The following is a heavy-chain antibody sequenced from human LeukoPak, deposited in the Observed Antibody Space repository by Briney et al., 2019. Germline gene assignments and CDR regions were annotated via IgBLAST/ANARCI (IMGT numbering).Heavy chain of an antibody. Sequence: ASVKVSCKASGYTFTDYNIHWVRQAPGQGLEWLGRFTPKSGGTNYAQKFQGRITMTSDASISTAYMALSRLTSDDTALYFCARVRRIDLYTDFNYWGQGTLVTVSS. CDR2: FTPKSGGT. J-gene: IGHJ4*02. CDR1: GYTFTDYN. V-gene: IGHV1-2*06. CDR3: ARVRRIDLYTDFNY. D-gene: IGHD1-26*01.